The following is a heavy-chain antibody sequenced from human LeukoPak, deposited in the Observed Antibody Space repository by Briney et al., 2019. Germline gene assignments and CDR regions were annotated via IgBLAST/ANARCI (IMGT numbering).Heavy chain of an antibody. V-gene: IGHV1-24*01. CDR1: GYTLTELS. CDR3: ATDKCTGCRGRYFR. D-gene: IGHD3-9*01. J-gene: IGHJ4*02. CDR2: FDPEDGET. Sequence: ASMKVSCKVSGYTLTELSMHWVRQAPGKGLEWMGGFDPEDGETIYAQKFQGRVTMTEDTSTDTAYMELSSLRSEDTAVYYCATDKCTGCRGRYFRWGQGTLVTVSS.